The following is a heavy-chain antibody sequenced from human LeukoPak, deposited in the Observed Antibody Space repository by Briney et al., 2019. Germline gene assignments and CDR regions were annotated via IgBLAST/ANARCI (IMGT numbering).Heavy chain of an antibody. CDR3: ARDHRNTMLDV. V-gene: IGHV6-1*01. CDR2: TYYRSKWDI. Sequence: SQTLSLTCAISGDSVSCNSVAWNWIRQSPSRGLEWLGRTYYRSKWDIDYAPSVKSRITINPDTSKNQFSLQLNSLTPEDTAVYYCARDHRNTMLDVWGKGTTVTVSS. J-gene: IGHJ6*04. D-gene: IGHD3-10*02. CDR1: GDSVSCNSVA.